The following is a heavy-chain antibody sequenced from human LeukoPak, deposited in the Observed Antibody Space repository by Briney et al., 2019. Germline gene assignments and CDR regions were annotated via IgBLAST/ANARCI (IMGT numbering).Heavy chain of an antibody. Sequence: PSETLSLTCAVYGGSLSGYYWSWIRQPPGKGREGIGEINHSGSTNYNPSLKSRVTISVDTSKNHFSLKLSSVTAADTAVYYCARRSYDYVWGSYRFSPDFFDYWGQGTLVTVSS. CDR3: ARRSYDYVWGSYRFSPDFFDY. V-gene: IGHV4-34*01. CDR2: INHSGST. CDR1: GGSLSGYY. J-gene: IGHJ4*02. D-gene: IGHD3-16*02.